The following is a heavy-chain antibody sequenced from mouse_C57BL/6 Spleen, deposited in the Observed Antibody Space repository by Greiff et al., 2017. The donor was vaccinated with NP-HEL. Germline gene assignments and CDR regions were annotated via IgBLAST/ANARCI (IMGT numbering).Heavy chain of an antibody. CDR1: GYAFSSSW. Sequence: QVQLQQSGPELVKPGASVKISCKASGYAFSSSWMNWVKQRPGKGLEWIGRIYPGDGGTNYNGKFKGKATLTADKSSSTAYMQLSSLTSEDSAVYFCARYYGYPYYAMDYRGQGTSVTVSS. CDR2: IYPGDGGT. J-gene: IGHJ4*01. CDR3: ARYYGYPYYAMDY. V-gene: IGHV1-82*01. D-gene: IGHD2-2*01.